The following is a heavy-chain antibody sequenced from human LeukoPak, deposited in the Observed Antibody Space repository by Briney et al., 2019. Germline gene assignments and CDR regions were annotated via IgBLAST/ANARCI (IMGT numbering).Heavy chain of an antibody. V-gene: IGHV3-53*01. D-gene: IGHD4-23*01. J-gene: IGHJ3*02. Sequence: GGSLRLSCAASGFTVSSNHMSWVRQAPGKGLEWVSAVYSGGSTYYVGSVKGRFTISRDNSNNTLYLQMNSLRAEDTAVYYCARAGDGGARLGAFDIWGQGTMVTVSS. CDR2: VYSGGST. CDR1: GFTVSSNH. CDR3: ARAGDGGARLGAFDI.